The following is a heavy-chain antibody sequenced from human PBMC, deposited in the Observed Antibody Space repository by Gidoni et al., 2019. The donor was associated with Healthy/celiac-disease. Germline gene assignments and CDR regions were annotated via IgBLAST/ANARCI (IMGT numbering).Heavy chain of an antibody. CDR3: ARGWRTYYYGMDV. CDR2: IYSGGST. V-gene: IGHV3-53*01. CDR1: GFTVSSNY. J-gene: IGHJ6*02. D-gene: IGHD2-15*01. Sequence: EVQLVDSGGGLIQPGGSLRLSCAASGFTVSSNYMSWVRQAPGKGLEWVSVIYSGGSTYYADSVKGRFTISRDNSKNTLYLQMNSLRAEDTAVYYCARGWRTYYYGMDVWGQGTTVTVSS.